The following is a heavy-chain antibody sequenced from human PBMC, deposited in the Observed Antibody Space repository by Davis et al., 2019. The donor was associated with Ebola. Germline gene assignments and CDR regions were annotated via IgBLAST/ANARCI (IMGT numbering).Heavy chain of an antibody. CDR2: IYDSGNT. D-gene: IGHD3-22*01. J-gene: IGHJ4*02. CDR3: ARDFYDSSGFLHYFES. V-gene: IGHV4-39*07. CDR1: GGSVSSNIYY. Sequence: MPSETLSLTCTVSGGSVSSNIYYWGWIRQPPGKGLEWIGSIYDSGNTYYNPSLKSRVTISVDTSKNQFSLKLSSVTAADTAVYYCARDFYDSSGFLHYFESWGQGTLVTVSS.